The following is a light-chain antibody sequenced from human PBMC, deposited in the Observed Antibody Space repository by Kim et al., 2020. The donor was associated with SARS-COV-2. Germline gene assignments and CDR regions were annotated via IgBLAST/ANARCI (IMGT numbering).Light chain of an antibody. CDR1: QAIRND. CDR3: QQDYTYPWT. Sequence: IQMTQSPTSLSASVGDKVPITCRASQAIRNDLGWYQQKPGKAPKVLIAAASILQRGVPSRFSGSGSGTDFTLTIDSLQPEDFATYYCQQDYTYPWTFGQGTKVDIK. V-gene: IGKV1-6*01. J-gene: IGKJ1*01. CDR2: AAS.